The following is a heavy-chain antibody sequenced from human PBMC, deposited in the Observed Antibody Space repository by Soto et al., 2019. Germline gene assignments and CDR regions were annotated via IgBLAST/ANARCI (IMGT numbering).Heavy chain of an antibody. V-gene: IGHV1-69*06. Sequence: ASVKVSCKASGGTFSSYAISWVRQAPGQGLEWMGGIIPIFGTANYAQKFQGRVTITADKPTSTAYMELSSLRSEDTAVYYCASRERKAAPRMYKQWGPGNMV. CDR3: ASRERKAAPRMYKQ. CDR1: GGTFSSYA. D-gene: IGHD6-6*01. CDR2: IIPIFGTA. J-gene: IGHJ4*02.